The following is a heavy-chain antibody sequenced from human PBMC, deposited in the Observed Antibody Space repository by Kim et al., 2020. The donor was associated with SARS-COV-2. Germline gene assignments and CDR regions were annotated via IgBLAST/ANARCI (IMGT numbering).Heavy chain of an antibody. V-gene: IGHV1-46*01. Sequence: ASVKVSCKASGYTFTSYYMHWVRQAPGQGLEWMGIINPSGGSTSYARNFQGRVTMTRDTSTSTVYMELSSLRSEDTAVYYCARGVQQLDWFDPWGQGTLVTVSS. CDR1: GYTFTSYY. CDR3: ARGVQQLDWFDP. J-gene: IGHJ5*02. D-gene: IGHD6-6*01. CDR2: INPSGGST.